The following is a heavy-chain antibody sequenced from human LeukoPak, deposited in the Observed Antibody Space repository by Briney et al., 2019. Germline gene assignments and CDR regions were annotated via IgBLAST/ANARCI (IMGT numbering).Heavy chain of an antibody. CDR3: ARDFPLGSGRYYNGYVN. CDR1: GYTFTSYG. Sequence: ASVKVSCKASGYTFTSYGISWVRQAPGQGLEWMGWISAYNGNTNYAQKLQGRVTMTTDTSTSTAYMELRSLRSDDTAVYYCARDFPLGSGRYYNGYVNWGQGTLVTVSS. D-gene: IGHD3-10*01. J-gene: IGHJ4*02. CDR2: ISAYNGNT. V-gene: IGHV1-18*01.